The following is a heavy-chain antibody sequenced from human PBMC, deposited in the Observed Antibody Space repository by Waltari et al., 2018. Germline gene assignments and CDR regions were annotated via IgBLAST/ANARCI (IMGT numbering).Heavy chain of an antibody. CDR2: ISGYKGDR. J-gene: IGHJ4*02. D-gene: IGHD6-13*01. Sequence: QIQLVQSGAEVKKPGASVKVSCKASGYIFSNYGITWVRQAPGQGLEWMGWISGYKGDRKYEKSLQGRGTRTTDTATTTAYMEIRSLRYDDTAVYYCARDDVDSSNFGGFWGQGTVVTVSS. CDR1: GYIFSNYG. V-gene: IGHV1-18*01. CDR3: ARDDVDSSNFGGF.